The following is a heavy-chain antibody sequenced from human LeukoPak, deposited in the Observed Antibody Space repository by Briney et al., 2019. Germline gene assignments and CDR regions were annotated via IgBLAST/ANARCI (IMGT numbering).Heavy chain of an antibody. CDR1: GDSISSYY. Sequence: SETLSLTCTVSGDSISSYYWSCIRQPPGKGLEWIGYIYYIGSTNYNPSLKSRVTISVDTSKNQFSLNLSSVTAADTAVYYCARGGGYSGYDFGYWGQGTLVTVSS. J-gene: IGHJ4*02. D-gene: IGHD5-12*01. V-gene: IGHV4-59*01. CDR3: ARGGGYSGYDFGY. CDR2: IYYIGST.